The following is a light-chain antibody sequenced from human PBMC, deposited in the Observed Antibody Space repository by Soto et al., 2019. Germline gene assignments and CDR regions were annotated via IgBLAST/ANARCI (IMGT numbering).Light chain of an antibody. V-gene: IGKV3-11*01. CDR1: QSVISY. Sequence: EIVLTQSPTTLSLSPGERATRSCRASQSVISYLTWYQHTPGQAPRLLIYDASNRSTGIPARFIGSGSGTDCTLTISSAEPEDFAVFYCQQHSKWSITFGQGKGPE. CDR2: DAS. CDR3: QQHSKWSIT. J-gene: IGKJ5*01.